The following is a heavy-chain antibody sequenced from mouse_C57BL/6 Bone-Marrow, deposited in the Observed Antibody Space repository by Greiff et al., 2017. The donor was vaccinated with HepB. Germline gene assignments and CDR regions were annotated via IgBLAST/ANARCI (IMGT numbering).Heavy chain of an antibody. Sequence: VQLKQSGPELVKPGASVKISCKASGYTFTDYYMNWVKQSHGKSLEWIGDINPNNGGTSYNQKFKGKATLTVDKSSSTAYMELRSLTSEDSAVYYCARAIIYYGNYLSYWGQGTLVTVSA. CDR1: GYTFTDYY. J-gene: IGHJ3*01. D-gene: IGHD2-1*01. CDR3: ARAIIYYGNYLSY. CDR2: INPNNGGT. V-gene: IGHV1-26*01.